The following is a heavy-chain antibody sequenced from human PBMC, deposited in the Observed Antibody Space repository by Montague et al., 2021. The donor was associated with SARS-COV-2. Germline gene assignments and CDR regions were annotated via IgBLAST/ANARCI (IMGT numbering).Heavy chain of an antibody. Sequence: CAISGDSVSSNSAAWNWIRQSPSRGLEWLGRTYYRSKWYNDYAVSVKSRITINPDTSKNQFSLQLDSVTPEDTAVYYCARYSSSWYFDWFDPWGQGTLVTVSS. CDR2: TYYRSKWYN. CDR3: ARYSSSWYFDWFDP. CDR1: GDSVSSNSAA. V-gene: IGHV6-1*01. J-gene: IGHJ5*02. D-gene: IGHD6-13*01.